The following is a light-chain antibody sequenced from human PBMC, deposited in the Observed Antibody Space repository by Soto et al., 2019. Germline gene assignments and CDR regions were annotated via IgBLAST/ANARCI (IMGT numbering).Light chain of an antibody. CDR2: GAS. J-gene: IGKJ1*01. CDR1: QSVSSN. Sequence: EIVVTQSPATLSVSPVERATLSCMASQSVSSNLAWYQQKPGQSPRLLIYGASTRATGIPARFSGSGSGTEFTLTISSLQSEDFAVYYCQQYNNWPLTFGQGTKVDIK. CDR3: QQYNNWPLT. V-gene: IGKV3-15*01.